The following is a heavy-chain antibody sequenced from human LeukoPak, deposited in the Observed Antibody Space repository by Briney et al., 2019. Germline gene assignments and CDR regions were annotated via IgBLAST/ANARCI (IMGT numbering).Heavy chain of an antibody. J-gene: IGHJ4*02. V-gene: IGHV1-69*13. Sequence: SVKVSCKASGGTFSSYAISWVRRAPGQGLEWMGGIIPIFGTANYAQKFQGRVTITADESTSTAYMELSSLRSEDTAVYYCARSIPVTIFGVVTPMYYFDYWGQGTLVTVSS. CDR1: GGTFSSYA. D-gene: IGHD3-3*01. CDR2: IIPIFGTA. CDR3: ARSIPVTIFGVVTPMYYFDY.